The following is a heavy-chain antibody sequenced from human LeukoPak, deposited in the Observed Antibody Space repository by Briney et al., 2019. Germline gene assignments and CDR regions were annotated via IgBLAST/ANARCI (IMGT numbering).Heavy chain of an antibody. CDR3: ARVQFQWFDP. CDR1: GFTFSITY. D-gene: IGHD6-19*01. J-gene: IGHJ5*02. Sequence: GGSLRLACTASGFTFSITYMAWVRQAPGKGLEWVSVIYGGGDAYYADSVKGRFIIARDNSKKTLSLQMNNLGVDDTAVYYCARVQFQWFDPWGPGTLVTVSS. CDR2: IYGGGDA. V-gene: IGHV3-66*01.